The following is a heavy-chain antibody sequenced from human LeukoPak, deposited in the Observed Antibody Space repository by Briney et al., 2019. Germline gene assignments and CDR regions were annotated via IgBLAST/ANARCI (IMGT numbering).Heavy chain of an antibody. Sequence: GGSLRLSCAASGFAFGSYWIHWVRQAPGKGLVWVSRINTDGSTTTYADSVKGRFRISRDSARNTLYLQMNSLRAEDTAVYYCARGSYSSSSLPFDYWGQGTLVTVSS. D-gene: IGHD6-6*01. V-gene: IGHV3-74*01. J-gene: IGHJ4*02. CDR2: INTDGSTT. CDR3: ARGSYSSSSLPFDY. CDR1: GFAFGSYW.